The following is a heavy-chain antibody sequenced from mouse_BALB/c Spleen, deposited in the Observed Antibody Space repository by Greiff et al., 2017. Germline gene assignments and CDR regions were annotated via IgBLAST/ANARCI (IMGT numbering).Heavy chain of an antibody. D-gene: IGHD6-1*01. CDR3: APASTWFAY. CDR1: GYTFTSYW. V-gene: IGHV1-7*01. J-gene: IGHJ3*01. CDR2: INPSTGYT. Sequence: QVQLQQSGAELAKPGASVKMSCKASGYTFTSYWMHWVKQRPGQGLEWIGYINPSTGYTEYNQKFKDKATLTADKSSSTAYMQLSSLTSEDSAVYYCAPASTWFAYWGQGTLVTVSA.